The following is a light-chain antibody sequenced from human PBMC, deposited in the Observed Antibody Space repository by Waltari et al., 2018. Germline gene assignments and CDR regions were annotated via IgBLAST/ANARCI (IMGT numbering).Light chain of an antibody. V-gene: IGLV2-23*01. CDR2: AAS. Sequence: QSPLTQPAAVSGSPGQSITISCTGSGSAVGSYFLVSWYQQNPGKAPRRLIYAASRRPAGVSTRFSGSKSGNTASLTISGLQAEDEADYYCCSYAGTNTLLFGGGTKVTVL. CDR1: GSAVGSYFL. CDR3: CSYAGTNTLL. J-gene: IGLJ2*01.